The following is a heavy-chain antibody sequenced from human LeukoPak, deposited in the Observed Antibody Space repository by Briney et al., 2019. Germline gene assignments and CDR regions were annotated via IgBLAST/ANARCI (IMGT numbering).Heavy chain of an antibody. J-gene: IGHJ3*02. CDR2: INHSGST. V-gene: IGHV4-34*01. D-gene: IGHD4-23*01. CDR3: ARGDYGGFDAFDI. CDR1: GGSFSGYY. Sequence: SETLSLTCAVYGGSFSGYYWSWIRQPPGKGLEWIGEINHSGSTNYNPSLKSRVTISVDTSKNQFSLKLSSVTAADTAVYYCARGDYGGFDAFDIWGQGTMVTVSS.